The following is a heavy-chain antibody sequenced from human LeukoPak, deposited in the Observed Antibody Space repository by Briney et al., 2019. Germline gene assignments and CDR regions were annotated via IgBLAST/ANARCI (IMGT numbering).Heavy chain of an antibody. J-gene: IGHJ5*02. V-gene: IGHV4-59*08. CDR3: ARRVVESAVITERNWFDP. D-gene: IGHD4-11*01. CDR1: GDSISSYC. Sequence: SETLSLTCTVAGDSISSYCWSWVRQPPGKGLEWIGSICYSGSTNYNPSLKSRVTISIDTSKNQFSLKLSSVTAADTAVYYCARRVVESAVITERNWFDPWGQGTLVTVSS. CDR2: ICYSGST.